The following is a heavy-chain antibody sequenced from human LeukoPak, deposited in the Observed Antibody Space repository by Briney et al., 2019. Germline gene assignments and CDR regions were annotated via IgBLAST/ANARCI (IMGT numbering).Heavy chain of an antibody. Sequence: GGSLRLSCAASGFTSSTYTMNWVRQAPGKGLEWVSSINGDGRYIYYADSMKGRFTISRDNAKNSLYLQMNSLRAEDTAVYYCATPLDYYDSSGYHQGGDWGQGTLVTVSS. D-gene: IGHD3-22*01. CDR2: INGDGRYI. J-gene: IGHJ4*02. CDR3: ATPLDYYDSSGYHQGGD. CDR1: GFTSSTYT. V-gene: IGHV3-21*04.